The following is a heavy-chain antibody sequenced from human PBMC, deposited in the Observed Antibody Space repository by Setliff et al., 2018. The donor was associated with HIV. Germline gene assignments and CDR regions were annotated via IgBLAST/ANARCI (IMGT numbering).Heavy chain of an antibody. Sequence: GGSLRLSCAASGFNFGDYYMTWIRQAPGEGLEWVAYISKTSTYTNYADSVKGRFAISRDNAKDLLYLQMNSLSAEDTAIYYCARVDYYDSGRYIQGGTDVFDVWGQGTMVTVSS. J-gene: IGHJ3*01. CDR1: GFNFGDYY. CDR2: ISKTSTYT. V-gene: IGHV3-11*05. CDR3: ARVDYYDSGRYIQGGTDVFDV. D-gene: IGHD3-22*01.